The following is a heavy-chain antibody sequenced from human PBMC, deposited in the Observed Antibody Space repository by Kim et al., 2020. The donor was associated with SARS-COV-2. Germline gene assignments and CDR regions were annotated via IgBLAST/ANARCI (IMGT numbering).Heavy chain of an antibody. CDR2: INSDGSST. V-gene: IGHV3-74*01. CDR1: GFTFSSNW. CDR3: ARGGVVAPGGDY. Sequence: GGSLRLSCAASGFTFSSNWMHWVRQAPGKGLVWVSRINSDGSSTSYADSVKGRFTISRDNAKNTLYLQMNSLRAEDTAVYYCARGGVVAPGGDYWGQGTLVTVSS. D-gene: IGHD2-21*01. J-gene: IGHJ4*02.